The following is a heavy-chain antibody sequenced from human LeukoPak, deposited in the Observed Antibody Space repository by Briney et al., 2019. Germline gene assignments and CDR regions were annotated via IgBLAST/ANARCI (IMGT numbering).Heavy chain of an antibody. Sequence: GGSLRLSCVASGFTVSASYMSWVRLPAGKGLEWVSSIYSGGTPYYADSFNGRFTISRDTSKNTLYLQMNSLRVDDTAIYYCASHRRSIAAAAYFDHWGQGALVTVSS. CDR3: ASHRRSIAAAAYFDH. CDR2: IYSGGTP. D-gene: IGHD6-25*01. V-gene: IGHV3-53*01. CDR1: GFTVSASY. J-gene: IGHJ4*02.